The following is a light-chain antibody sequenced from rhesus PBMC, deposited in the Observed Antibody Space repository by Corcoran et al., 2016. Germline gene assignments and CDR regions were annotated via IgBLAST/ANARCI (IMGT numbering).Light chain of an antibody. J-gene: IGKJ3*01. Sequence: DIVMTQTPLSLPITPGEPASISCRSSQSLLHRGGKTYLSWYLQKPGQSPHLLNSERSNLAFGVPDRVSGIGSGTDFTLKIRRVEAEDVGVYYCMQGKELPFTFGPGTKVDIK. CDR2: ERS. CDR3: MQGKELPFT. V-gene: IGKV2-61*03. CDR1: QSLLHRGGKTY.